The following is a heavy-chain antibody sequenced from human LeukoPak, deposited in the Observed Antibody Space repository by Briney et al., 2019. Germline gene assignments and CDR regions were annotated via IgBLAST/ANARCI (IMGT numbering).Heavy chain of an antibody. CDR2: RKQDGSEK. Sequence: PGGSLRLSCAASGFTFSTYWMSWVRQAPGRGLEWVANRKQDGSEKNYVDSVKGRFTISRDNAKNSLYLQMNSLTAEDTAVYYCARNPPGIVGAPTHYCYYMDVWGRGTTVTISS. CDR1: GFTFSTYW. D-gene: IGHD1-26*01. CDR3: ARNPPGIVGAPTHYCYYMDV. V-gene: IGHV3-7*01. J-gene: IGHJ6*03.